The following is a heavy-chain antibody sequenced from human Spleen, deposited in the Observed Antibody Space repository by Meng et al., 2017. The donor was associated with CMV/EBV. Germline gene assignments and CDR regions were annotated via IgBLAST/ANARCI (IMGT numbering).Heavy chain of an antibody. CDR2: TRYDGSNK. J-gene: IGHJ5*02. CDR3: ARHNLDHDFWSALRGWFDP. Sequence: GESLKISCAASGFSFSRYDMHWVRQAPGKGLDWVAFTRYDGSNKYYADSVKGRFTISRDNAKNSLYLQMNSLRAEDTALYYCARHNLDHDFWSALRGWFDPWGQGTLVTVSS. CDR1: GFSFSRYD. D-gene: IGHD3-3*01. V-gene: IGHV3-30*02.